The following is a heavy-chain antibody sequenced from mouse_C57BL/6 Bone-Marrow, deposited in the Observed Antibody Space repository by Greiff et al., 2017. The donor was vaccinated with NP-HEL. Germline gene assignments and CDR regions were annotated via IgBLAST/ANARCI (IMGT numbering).Heavy chain of an antibody. Sequence: QVQLQQSGAELARPGASVKLSCKASGYTFTSYGISWVKQSTGQGLEWIGEIYPRSGNPYYNEKFKGKATLTADKSSSTAYMELRSLTSEDSAVYFCAREDDYYGSGFDYWGQGTTLTVSS. CDR2: IYPRSGNP. CDR1: GYTFTSYG. D-gene: IGHD1-1*01. J-gene: IGHJ2*01. V-gene: IGHV1-81*01. CDR3: AREDDYYGSGFDY.